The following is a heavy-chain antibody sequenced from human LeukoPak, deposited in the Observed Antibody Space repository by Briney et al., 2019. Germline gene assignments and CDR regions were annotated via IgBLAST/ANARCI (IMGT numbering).Heavy chain of an antibody. CDR1: GFTFSSYG. D-gene: IGHD4-17*01. CDR2: IWYDGSNK. V-gene: IGHV3-33*01. Sequence: GGSLRLSCAASGFTFSSYGMHWVRQAPGKGLEWVAVIWYDGSNKYYADSVKGRFTISRDNSKNTLYLQMNSLRAGDTAVYYCARDRDYGDVDYWGQGTLVTVSS. J-gene: IGHJ4*02. CDR3: ARDRDYGDVDY.